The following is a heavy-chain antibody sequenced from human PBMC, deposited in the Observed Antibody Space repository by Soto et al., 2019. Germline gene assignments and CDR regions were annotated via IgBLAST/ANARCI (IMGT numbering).Heavy chain of an antibody. J-gene: IGHJ4*02. CDR3: ASRSTSGNY. Sequence: GGSLRLSCAASGFTLSSYAMHWVRQAPGKGLEWVAVISYDGSNKYYADSVKGRFTISRDNSKNTLYLQMNSLRAEDTAVYYCASRSTSGNYWGQGTLVTVSS. CDR1: GFTLSSYA. CDR2: ISYDGSNK. V-gene: IGHV3-30-3*01. D-gene: IGHD2-2*01.